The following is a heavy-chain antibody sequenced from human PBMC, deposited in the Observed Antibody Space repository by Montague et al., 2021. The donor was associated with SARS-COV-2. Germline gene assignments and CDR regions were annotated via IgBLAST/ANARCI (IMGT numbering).Heavy chain of an antibody. Sequence: SETLSLTCTVSGGSIRPFYWNWIRQPPGRGLEWIGYIYYSGSTNYNPSLESRVTISADTSKNHFSLKLRSVTAADTAVYYCARGISGPDYFDYWGQGTLVTVSS. V-gene: IGHV4-59*01. J-gene: IGHJ4*02. CDR1: GGSIRPFY. CDR3: ARGISGPDYFDY. D-gene: IGHD2-15*01. CDR2: IYYSGST.